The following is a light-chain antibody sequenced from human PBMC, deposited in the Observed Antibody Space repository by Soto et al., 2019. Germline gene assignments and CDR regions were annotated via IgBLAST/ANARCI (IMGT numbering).Light chain of an antibody. V-gene: IGKV1-5*03. Sequence: DLQMTQSPSTLSASVGDTVTITCRASQSINTYLAWYQQKPGKAPNLLISGTSNLQSGVPSRFSGSGSATEFTLTIYTLQPDDFATYYCQQYHTLAGFGQGTKVDIK. CDR2: GTS. J-gene: IGKJ1*01. CDR3: QQYHTLAG. CDR1: QSINTY.